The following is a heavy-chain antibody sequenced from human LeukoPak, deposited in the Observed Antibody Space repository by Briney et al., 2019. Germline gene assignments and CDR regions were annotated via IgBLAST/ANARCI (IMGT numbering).Heavy chain of an antibody. D-gene: IGHD3-22*01. CDR3: VIESEAFCSFGY. CDR2: ISLTGQT. Sequence: PSETLSPTCGVSGGPIGTTNWRGWVRQPPGQGLEWIGEISLTGQTNHNPSLNGRATMTLDESRNQHSLKLPSVTPADTAIYYCVIESEAFCSFGYWGQGTLVIVPP. V-gene: IGHV4/OR15-8*02. J-gene: IGHJ4*02. CDR1: GGPIGTTNW.